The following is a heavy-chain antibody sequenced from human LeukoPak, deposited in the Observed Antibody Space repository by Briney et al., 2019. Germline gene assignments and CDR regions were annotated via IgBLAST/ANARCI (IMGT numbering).Heavy chain of an antibody. Sequence: SETLSLTCTVSGGSISSSSYYWGWIRQPPGKGLEWIGSIYYSGSTYYSPSLKSRVTISVDTSKNQFSLKLSSVTAADTAVYYCARRLRMWFGELVYFDYWGQGTLVTVSS. J-gene: IGHJ4*02. CDR3: ARRLRMWFGELVYFDY. CDR2: IYYSGST. D-gene: IGHD3-10*01. CDR1: GGSISSSSYY. V-gene: IGHV4-39*01.